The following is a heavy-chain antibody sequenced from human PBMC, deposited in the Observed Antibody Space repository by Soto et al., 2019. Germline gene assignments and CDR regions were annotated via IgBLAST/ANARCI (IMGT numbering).Heavy chain of an antibody. D-gene: IGHD3-3*01. CDR1: GFTFSSYA. Sequence: EVQLLESGGGLVQPGGSLRLSCAASGFTFSSYAMSWVRQAPGKGLEWVSAISGSGGSTYYADSVKGRFTISRDNSKNTLYLQMNSLRDEDTAVYYCAISKGGLLWTDYYYYMDVWGKGTTVTVSS. V-gene: IGHV3-23*01. J-gene: IGHJ6*03. CDR3: AISKGGLLWTDYYYYMDV. CDR2: ISGSGGST.